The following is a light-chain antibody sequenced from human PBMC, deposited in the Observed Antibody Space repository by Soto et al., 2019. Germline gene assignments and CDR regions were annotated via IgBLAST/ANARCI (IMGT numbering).Light chain of an antibody. CDR2: EVS. Sequence: QSVLTQPASVSGSPGQSITISCTGTSSDVGGYNYVSWCQQHPGKAPKLMIYEVSNRPSGVSNRFSGSKSGNTASLTISGLQAEDEADHYCSSYTSSSTYVFGTGTKVTVL. J-gene: IGLJ1*01. V-gene: IGLV2-14*01. CDR3: SSYTSSSTYV. CDR1: SSDVGGYNY.